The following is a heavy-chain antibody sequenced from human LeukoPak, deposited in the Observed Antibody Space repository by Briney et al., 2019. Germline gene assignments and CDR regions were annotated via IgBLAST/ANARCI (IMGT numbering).Heavy chain of an antibody. V-gene: IGHV1-69*13. D-gene: IGHD4-11*01. CDR2: IIPIFGTA. CDR1: GGTFSSYA. J-gene: IGHJ5*02. Sequence: SVKVSCKASGGTFSSYATSWVRQAPGQGLEWMGGIIPIFGTANYAQKFQGRVTITADESTSTAYMELSSLRSEDTAVYYCARSTVTTLRTNWFDPWGQGTLVTVSS. CDR3: ARSTVTTLRTNWFDP.